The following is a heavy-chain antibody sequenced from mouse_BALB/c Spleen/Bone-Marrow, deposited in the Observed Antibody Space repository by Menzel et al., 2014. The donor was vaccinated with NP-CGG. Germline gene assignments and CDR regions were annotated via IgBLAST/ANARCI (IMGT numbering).Heavy chain of an antibody. CDR2: IDPANGNT. J-gene: IGHJ2*01. V-gene: IGHV14-3*02. Sequence: EVQLQESGAELVKPGASVKLSCTASGFNIKDTYMHWVKQRPEQGLEWIGRIDPANGNTKYDPKFQGKATITADTSSNTAYLQLSRLASEDTAVYYGARGGPYDGSDYWGQGPTLTVSS. CDR3: ARGGPYDGSDY. D-gene: IGHD2-3*01. CDR1: GFNIKDTY.